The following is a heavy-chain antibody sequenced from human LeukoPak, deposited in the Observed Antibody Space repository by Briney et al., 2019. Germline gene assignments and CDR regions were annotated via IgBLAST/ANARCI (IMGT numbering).Heavy chain of an antibody. J-gene: IGHJ3*02. CDR2: ISGSGGST. CDR3: AKGRGGAAAGDAFDI. D-gene: IGHD6-13*01. Sequence: GGSLRLSCAASGFTFSSYAINWVRQAPGKGLEWVSVISGSGGSTYNADSVKGRFTISRDNSKNTLYLQMTSLRAEDTAVYYCAKGRGGAAAGDAFDIWDQGTMVTVSS. CDR1: GFTFSSYA. V-gene: IGHV3-23*01.